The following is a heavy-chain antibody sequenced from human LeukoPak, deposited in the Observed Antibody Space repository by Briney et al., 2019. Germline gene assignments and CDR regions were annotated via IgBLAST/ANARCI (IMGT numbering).Heavy chain of an antibody. CDR3: ARGDRRYSYGYYYYYGMDV. CDR1: GFTFDDYA. J-gene: IGHJ6*02. Sequence: GGSLRLSCAASGFTFDDYAMHWVRQAPGKGLEWVSGISWNSGSIGYADSMKGRFTISRDNAKNSLYLQMNSLRAEDTALYYCARGDRRYSYGYYYYYGMDVWGQGTTVTVSS. V-gene: IGHV3-9*01. CDR2: ISWNSGSI. D-gene: IGHD5-18*01.